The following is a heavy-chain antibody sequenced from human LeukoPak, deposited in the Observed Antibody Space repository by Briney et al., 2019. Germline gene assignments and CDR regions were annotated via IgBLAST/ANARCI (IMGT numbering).Heavy chain of an antibody. Sequence: PGGSLRLSCAVSGFTFDDYGMSWVRQAPGKGLEWVSGINWNGGSTGYADSVKGRFTISRDNAKNSLYLQMNSLRAEDTALYYCARSRVDSSSWYYYYYMDVWGKGTTVTVSS. CDR1: GFTFDDYG. D-gene: IGHD6-13*01. V-gene: IGHV3-20*04. CDR3: ARSRVDSSSWYYYYYMDV. J-gene: IGHJ6*03. CDR2: INWNGGST.